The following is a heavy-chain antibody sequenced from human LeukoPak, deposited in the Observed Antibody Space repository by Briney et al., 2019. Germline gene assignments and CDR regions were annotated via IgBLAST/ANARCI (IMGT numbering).Heavy chain of an antibody. Sequence: GGSLRLSCAASGFTFSDYYMSWIRQAPGKGLEWVSYISNTGSTTHYADSVKGRLTISRDNAKNSLHLQMNSLRAEDTAVYYCARVRGSYSVDYWGQGTLVTVSS. CDR3: ARVRGSYSVDY. V-gene: IGHV3-11*04. CDR1: GFTFSDYY. J-gene: IGHJ4*02. CDR2: ISNTGSTT. D-gene: IGHD1-26*01.